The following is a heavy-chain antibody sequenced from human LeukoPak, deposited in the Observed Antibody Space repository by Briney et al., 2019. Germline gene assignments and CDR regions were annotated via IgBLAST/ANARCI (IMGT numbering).Heavy chain of an antibody. CDR3: TTTTRGWYGVGDY. V-gene: IGHV4-39*01. CDR1: GGSISSSTYY. CDR2: FYYSGST. J-gene: IGHJ4*02. Sequence: SETLSLTCTVSGGSISSSTYYWGWIRQPPGKGLEGIGSFYYSGSTYYNASLKSRVTISVDTSKNQFSLKLSSMTAADTAVYYCTTTTRGWYGVGDYWGQGTLVTVSS. D-gene: IGHD6-19*01.